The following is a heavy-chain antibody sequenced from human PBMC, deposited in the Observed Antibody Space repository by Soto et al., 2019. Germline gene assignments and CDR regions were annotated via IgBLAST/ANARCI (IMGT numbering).Heavy chain of an antibody. V-gene: IGHV3-23*01. CDR3: ARRSSSWYFDY. Sequence: GGSLRLSCAASGFTFSTYAMAWVRQAPGKGLEWVSGVSASGLNTDYADSVKGRFTISRDNSKNTLYLQMNSLRAEDTAVYYCARRSSSWYFDYWGQGTLVTVSS. CDR2: VSASGLNT. J-gene: IGHJ4*02. D-gene: IGHD6-13*01. CDR1: GFTFSTYA.